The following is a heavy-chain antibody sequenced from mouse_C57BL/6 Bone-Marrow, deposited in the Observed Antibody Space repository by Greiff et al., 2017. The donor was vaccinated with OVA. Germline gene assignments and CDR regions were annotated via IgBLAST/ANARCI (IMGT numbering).Heavy chain of an antibody. D-gene: IGHD2-5*01. CDR2: IYPGSGST. CDR1: GYTFTSYW. CDR3: ARKPYYSNSWFAY. J-gene: IGHJ3*01. V-gene: IGHV1-55*01. Sequence: VKLQQPGAELVKPGASVKMSCKASGYTFTSYWITWVKQRPGQGLEWIGDIYPGSGSTNYNEKFKSKATLTVDTSSSTAYMQLSSLTSEDSAVYYCARKPYYSNSWFAYWGQGTLVTVSA.